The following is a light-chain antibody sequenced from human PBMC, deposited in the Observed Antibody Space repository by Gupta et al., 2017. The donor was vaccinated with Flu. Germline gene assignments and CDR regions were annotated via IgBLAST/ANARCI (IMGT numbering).Light chain of an antibody. V-gene: IGLV1-40*01. CDR2: GNS. CDR3: QSYAIGLSGPYV. J-gene: IGLJ1*01. Sequence: QSVLTQPPSVSGTPGQRVTISCTGSSSDIGAGHDVHWYQQLPGTAPKLLIYGNSNRPSGVPDRFSVSKSGTSASLAITGLQAEDEADYYCQSYAIGLSGPYVFGTGTKVTVL. CDR1: SSDIGAGHD.